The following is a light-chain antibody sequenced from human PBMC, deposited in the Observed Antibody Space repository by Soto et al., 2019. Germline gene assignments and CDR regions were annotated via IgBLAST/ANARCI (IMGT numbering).Light chain of an antibody. CDR2: DTS. V-gene: IGKV3-11*01. J-gene: IGKJ4*01. Sequence: EIVLTQSPATLSLSPGERATLSCRASQSVSRYLAWYQQKPGQAPRLLIYDTSNRATGIPARFSGSGSGTDFTLTISSLKPEDFAVYYCQQRSNWPPLTFGGGTKVEIK. CDR3: QQRSNWPPLT. CDR1: QSVSRY.